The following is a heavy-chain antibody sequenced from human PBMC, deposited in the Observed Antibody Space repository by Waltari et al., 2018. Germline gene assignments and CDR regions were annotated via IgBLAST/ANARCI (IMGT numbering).Heavy chain of an antibody. Sequence: EVQLVESGGGLVQPGGSLRLSCAASGFTFSSYAMSWVRQAPGKGMEWVSAIRGSGGSTYYADSLKGRFTISRDNSKNTLYLQMNSLRAEDTAVYYCAKKNYGDYAWFDPWGQGTLVTVSS. CDR2: IRGSGGST. D-gene: IGHD4-17*01. CDR1: GFTFSSYA. V-gene: IGHV3-23*04. CDR3: AKKNYGDYAWFDP. J-gene: IGHJ5*02.